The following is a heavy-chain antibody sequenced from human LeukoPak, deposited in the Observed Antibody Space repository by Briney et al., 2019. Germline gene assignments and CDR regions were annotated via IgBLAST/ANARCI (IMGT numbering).Heavy chain of an antibody. V-gene: IGHV3-7*01. Sequence: GGSLRLSCAASGFTFSSYWITWVRQAPGKGLEWVANIKHDGSEKYYVDSVKGRFTISRDNAKNSLYLQMNSLRVEDTAVYYCVRDQSGYYDQYYFDYWGQGTWVTVSS. CDR1: GFTFSSYW. J-gene: IGHJ4*02. CDR2: IKHDGSEK. D-gene: IGHD3-3*01. CDR3: VRDQSGYYDQYYFDY.